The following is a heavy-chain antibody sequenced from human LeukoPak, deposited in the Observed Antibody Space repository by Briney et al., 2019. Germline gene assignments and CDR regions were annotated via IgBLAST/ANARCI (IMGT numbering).Heavy chain of an antibody. CDR3: AREGFTALADYYYMDV. D-gene: IGHD3-16*01. V-gene: IGHV1-18*01. Sequence: ASVKVSCKASGYTFTSYGISWVRQAPGQGLEWMGWISAYNGNTNYAQKLQGRVTMTTDTSTSTAYMELRSLRSDDTAVYYCAREGFTALADYYYMDVWGKGTTVTISS. CDR2: ISAYNGNT. CDR1: GYTFTSYG. J-gene: IGHJ6*03.